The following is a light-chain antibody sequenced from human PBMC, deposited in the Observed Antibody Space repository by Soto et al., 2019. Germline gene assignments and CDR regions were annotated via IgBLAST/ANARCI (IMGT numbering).Light chain of an antibody. J-gene: IGLJ2*01. CDR1: RSDVGGYNY. V-gene: IGLV2-14*01. CDR3: SSYTSSSVV. CDR2: EVS. Sequence: QSALTQPASVSGSPGQSITISCTGTRSDVGGYNYVSWYQQHPAKAPKLMIYEVSNRPSGVSNRFSGSNSGNTASQTIAGLQAEDEADYYCSSYTSSSVVFGGGTEPTVL.